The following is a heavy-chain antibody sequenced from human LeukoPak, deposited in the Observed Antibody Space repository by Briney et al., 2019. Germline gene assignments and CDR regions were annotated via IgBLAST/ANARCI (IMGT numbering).Heavy chain of an antibody. V-gene: IGHV3-23*01. CDR1: GFTFSSYA. CDR3: AKGLRAAAHYNWFDP. Sequence: GGSLRLSCAASGFTFSSYAMSWVRQAPGKGLEWVSAISGSGGSTYYADSVKGRFTISRDNSKNTLYLQMSSLRAEDTAVYYCAKGLRAAAHYNWFDPWGQGTLVTVSS. CDR2: ISGSGGST. J-gene: IGHJ5*02. D-gene: IGHD6-13*01.